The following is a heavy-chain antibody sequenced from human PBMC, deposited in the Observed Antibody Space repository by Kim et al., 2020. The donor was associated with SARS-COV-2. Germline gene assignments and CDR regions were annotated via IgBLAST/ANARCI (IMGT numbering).Heavy chain of an antibody. CDR1: GYTFTIYA. Sequence: ASVKVSCKASGYTFTIYAMNWVRQAPGQGLEWMGWINTNTGNPTYAQGFTGRFVFSLDTSVSTAYLQISSLKAEDTAVYFCARDSRITIFTVVIMNTYYFDYWGQGTLVTVSS. CDR2: INTNTGNP. V-gene: IGHV7-4-1*02. J-gene: IGHJ4*02. D-gene: IGHD3-3*01. CDR3: ARDSRITIFTVVIMNTYYFDY.